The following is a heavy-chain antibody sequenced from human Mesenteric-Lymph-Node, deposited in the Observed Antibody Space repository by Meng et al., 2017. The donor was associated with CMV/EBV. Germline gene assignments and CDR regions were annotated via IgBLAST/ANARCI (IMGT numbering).Heavy chain of an antibody. CDR2: IYSDGST. Sequence: GESLKISCAASGLSVSSNYMNWVRQAPGKGLEWVSVIYSDGSTYYADSVKGRFTISRDHFKNTLYLQMNSLRVEDTAVYYCARGSIASYHYGMDVWGQGTTVTVSS. D-gene: IGHD6-6*01. CDR1: GLSVSSNY. CDR3: ARGSIASYHYGMDV. J-gene: IGHJ6*02. V-gene: IGHV3-53*01.